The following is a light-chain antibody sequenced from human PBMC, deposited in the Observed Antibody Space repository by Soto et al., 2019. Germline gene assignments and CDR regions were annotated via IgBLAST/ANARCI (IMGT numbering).Light chain of an antibody. J-gene: IGKJ1*01. V-gene: IGKV3-11*01. CDR1: QSVSSY. CDR2: DAS. CDR3: QQRSNWPRT. Sequence: EIVLTQSPATLSLSPGERATLSCRASQSVSSYLAWYQQKPGQAPRLLIYDASNRATGIPARFSGSGSGTDFTLTINSLEPEDFAVYYWQQRSNWPRTFGQGTKVEIK.